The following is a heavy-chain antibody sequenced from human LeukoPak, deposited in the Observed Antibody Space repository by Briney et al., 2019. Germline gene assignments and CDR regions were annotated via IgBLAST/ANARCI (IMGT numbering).Heavy chain of an antibody. V-gene: IGHV3-43*02. CDR3: ARDHVYGGADY. J-gene: IGHJ4*02. Sequence: GGSLRLSCAASGFTFHNYAIHWVRQAPGKGLEWVSLTSGDGITTYFADSVKGRFTISRDNSKSSLFLQMNSLRTEDTALYYCARDHVYGGADYWGQGTLVTASS. CDR1: GFTFHNYA. CDR2: TSGDGITT. D-gene: IGHD5/OR15-5a*01.